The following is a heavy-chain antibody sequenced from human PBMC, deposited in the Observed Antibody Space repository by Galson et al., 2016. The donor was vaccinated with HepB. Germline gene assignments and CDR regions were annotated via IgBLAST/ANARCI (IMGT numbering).Heavy chain of an antibody. V-gene: IGHV1-8*01. CDR3: ARNLERTGDFDK. D-gene: IGHD3-3*01. CDR1: GYTFTDYD. Sequence: SVKVSCKASGYTFTDYDINWVRQATGQGLEWMGWMNPNTGNTGLAQKFQGRVTLTRNTSIRTAYMELNSLRSDDTAVYYCARNLERTGDFDKWCQGTLVTVSS. J-gene: IGHJ4*02. CDR2: MNPNTGNT.